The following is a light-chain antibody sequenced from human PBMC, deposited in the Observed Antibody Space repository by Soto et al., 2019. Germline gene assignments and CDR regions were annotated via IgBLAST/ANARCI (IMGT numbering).Light chain of an antibody. CDR1: SSDVGGYNY. CDR2: EVS. V-gene: IGLV2-14*01. Sequence: QSVLTQPASVSGSPGQSITISCTGTSSDVGGYNYVSWNQQHPGKAPKLIIYEVSNRPSGVSNRFSGSKSGDTASLTISGLHSEDEADYYCSSYTTTNTYVFGTGTKVTGL. CDR3: SSYTTTNTYV. J-gene: IGLJ1*01.